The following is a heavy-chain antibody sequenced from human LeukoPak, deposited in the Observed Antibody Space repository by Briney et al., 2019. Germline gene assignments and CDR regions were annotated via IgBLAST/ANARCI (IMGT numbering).Heavy chain of an antibody. J-gene: IGHJ4*02. D-gene: IGHD2-15*01. CDR1: GFTFSSSG. CDR3: ARSTPDN. Sequence: GGSLRLSCAASGFTFSSSGMNWVRQAPGKGLEWVSFISGSSNLIYYADSVKGRFTISRDNAKNTLYLQMNSLRAEDTADYYCARSTPDNWGQGTLVTVSS. CDR2: ISGSSNLI. V-gene: IGHV3-48*04.